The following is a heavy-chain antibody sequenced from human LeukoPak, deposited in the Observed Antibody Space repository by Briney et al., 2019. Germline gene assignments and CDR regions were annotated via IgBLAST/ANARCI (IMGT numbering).Heavy chain of an antibody. Sequence: SETLSLTCTVSDGSISSSSYYWGWIRQPPGKGLEWIGYIYYSGRTNYNPSLKSRVTISVDSSKNQFSLNLSSVTAEDTALYYCARDRQQLAFGLRDAFDIWGQGTMVTVSS. CDR1: DGSISSSSYY. J-gene: IGHJ3*02. V-gene: IGHV4-61*01. D-gene: IGHD6-13*01. CDR2: IYYSGRT. CDR3: ARDRQQLAFGLRDAFDI.